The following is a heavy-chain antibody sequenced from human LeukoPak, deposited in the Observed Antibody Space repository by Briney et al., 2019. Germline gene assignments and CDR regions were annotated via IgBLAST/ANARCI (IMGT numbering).Heavy chain of an antibody. Sequence: VQPGGSLRLSCAASGFTFSSYGMHWVRQAPGKGLEWVAVIWYDGSNKYYADSVKGRFTISRDNSKNTLYLQVNSLRAEDTAVYYCAKDFSGVVSDWFDPWGQGTLVTVSS. CDR2: IWYDGSNK. J-gene: IGHJ5*02. V-gene: IGHV3-33*06. D-gene: IGHD3-10*01. CDR1: GFTFSSYG. CDR3: AKDFSGVVSDWFDP.